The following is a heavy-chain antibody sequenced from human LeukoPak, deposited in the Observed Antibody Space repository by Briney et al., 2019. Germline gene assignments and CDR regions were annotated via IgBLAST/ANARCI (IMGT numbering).Heavy chain of an antibody. J-gene: IGHJ3*02. V-gene: IGHV4-30-2*01. CDR3: ARGTIAAAAQEGAFDI. CDR2: IYHSGST. D-gene: IGHD6-13*01. Sequence: SQTLSLTCTVSGGSISSDGYYWSWIRQPPGKGLEWIGYIYHSGSTYYNPSLKSRVTISVDRSKNQFSLKLSSVTAADTAVYYCARGTIAAAAQEGAFDIWGQGTMVTVSS. CDR1: GGSISSDGYY.